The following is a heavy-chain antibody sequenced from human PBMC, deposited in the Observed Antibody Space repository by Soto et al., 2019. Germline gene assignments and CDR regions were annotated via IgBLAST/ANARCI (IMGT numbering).Heavy chain of an antibody. CDR1: GFTFRNSE. J-gene: IGHJ3*02. CDR3: ARRVWDMTVVAAATRGGLDI. CDR2: ISSSGTII. V-gene: IGHV3-48*03. Sequence: EVQLVESGGGVVQPGGSRRLSCAASGFTFRNSEMNWVRQAPGRGLEWLSFISSSGTIIYYADSVKGRFTISRDTAKNSLYLQMNSLRGEDTAVYYCARRVWDMTVVAAATRGGLDIWGQGTMVTVSS. D-gene: IGHD2-15*01.